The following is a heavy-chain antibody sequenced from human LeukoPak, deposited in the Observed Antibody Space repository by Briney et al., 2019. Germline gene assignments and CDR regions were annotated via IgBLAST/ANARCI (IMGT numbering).Heavy chain of an antibody. CDR1: GFTFSSHA. J-gene: IGHJ4*02. CDR2: ISGRGDTT. CDR3: ARDGRDYYDSSGFQGSFDY. Sequence: PGGSLRLSCEASGFTFSSHAMSWVRQAPGKGLEWVSAISGRGDTTYNADSMRGRITISRDNSKNTLYLQMNSLRVEDTAVYHCARDGRDYYDSSGFQGSFDYWGQGTLVIVSS. V-gene: IGHV3-23*01. D-gene: IGHD3-22*01.